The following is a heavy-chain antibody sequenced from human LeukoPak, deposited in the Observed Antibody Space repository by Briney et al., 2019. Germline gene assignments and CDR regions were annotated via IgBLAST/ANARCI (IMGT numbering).Heavy chain of an antibody. CDR3: ASYGGNSGNAFDI. CDR2: IYASGNT. CDR1: GGSISSYY. J-gene: IGHJ3*02. V-gene: IGHV4-4*07. Sequence: KPSETLSLTCTVSGGSISSYYWSWVRQPAGKGLEWIGRIYASGNTNYNPSLKSRVAMSVDTSKNQFSLKLRSVTAADTAVYYCASYGGNSGNAFDIWGQGTMVTVPS. D-gene: IGHD4-23*01.